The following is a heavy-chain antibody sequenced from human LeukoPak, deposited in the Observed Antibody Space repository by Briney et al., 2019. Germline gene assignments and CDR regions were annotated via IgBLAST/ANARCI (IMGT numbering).Heavy chain of an antibody. V-gene: IGHV4-59*01. CDR1: GGSISGYH. Sequence: SETLSLTCTVSGGSISGYHWNWIRQPPGKGLEWIGNIYYTGTINYNTSLKSRVTISVDTSKNQFSLRLSSVTAADTAVYYCARDRRGRYCTDTTCYEGDYYFDYWGQGTLVTVSS. D-gene: IGHD2-2*01. J-gene: IGHJ4*02. CDR2: IYYTGTI. CDR3: ARDRRGRYCTDTTCYEGDYYFDY.